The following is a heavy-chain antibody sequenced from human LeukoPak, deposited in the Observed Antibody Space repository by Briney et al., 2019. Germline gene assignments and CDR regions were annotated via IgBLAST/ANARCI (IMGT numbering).Heavy chain of an antibody. Sequence: GSLRLSCEASGFTFSTYEMNWVRQTPGKGLEWVSCIGSSGSTIYYADSVKGRFTISRDNSKNTLYLQMNSLRAEDTAVYYCAKDSHLGRGDFFDYWGQGTLVTVSS. CDR3: AKDSHLGRGDFFDY. V-gene: IGHV3-48*03. D-gene: IGHD3-10*01. CDR2: IGSSGSTI. J-gene: IGHJ4*02. CDR1: GFTFSTYE.